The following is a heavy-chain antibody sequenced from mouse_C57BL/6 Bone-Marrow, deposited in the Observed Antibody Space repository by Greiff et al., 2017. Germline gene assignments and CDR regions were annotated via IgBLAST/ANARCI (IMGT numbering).Heavy chain of an antibody. CDR2: IDPSDSYT. CDR3: ARRGLGRAMDY. D-gene: IGHD4-1*01. J-gene: IGHJ4*01. V-gene: IGHV1-69*01. Sequence: QVQLKQPGAELVMPGASVKLSCKASGYTFTSYWMHWVKQRPGQGLEWIGEIDPSDSYTNYNQKFKGKSTLTVDKSSSTAYMQLSSLTSEGSAVYDCARRGLGRAMDYWGQGTSVTVSS. CDR1: GYTFTSYW.